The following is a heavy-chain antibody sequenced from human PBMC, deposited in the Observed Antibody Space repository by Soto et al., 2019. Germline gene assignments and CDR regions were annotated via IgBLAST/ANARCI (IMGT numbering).Heavy chain of an antibody. J-gene: IGHJ6*02. V-gene: IGHV3-33*01. CDR3: ARGGLGYDLNYYYGMDV. CDR1: GFTFSSYG. CDR2: IWYDGSNK. Sequence: QVQLVESGGGVVQPGRSLRLSCAASGFTFSSYGMHWVRQAPGKGLEWVAVIWYDGSNKYYADAVKGRFTISRDNSKNTLYLQMNSLRGEDTAVYYCARGGLGYDLNYYYGMDVGGQGTTVTVSS. D-gene: IGHD5-12*01.